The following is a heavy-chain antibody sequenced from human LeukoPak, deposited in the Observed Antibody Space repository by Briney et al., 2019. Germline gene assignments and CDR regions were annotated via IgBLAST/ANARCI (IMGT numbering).Heavy chain of an antibody. D-gene: IGHD3-22*01. J-gene: IGHJ4*02. CDR2: IYYSGST. Sequence: SETLSLTCTVSGGSINNYYWSWIRQPPGKGLEYIGYIYYSGSTNYNPSLKSRVTISVDTSKNQFSLELNSVTAADTAVYYCARHYYDSSGYYVFDYWGQGALVTVSS. CDR3: ARHYYDSSGYYVFDY. V-gene: IGHV4-59*08. CDR1: GGSINNYY.